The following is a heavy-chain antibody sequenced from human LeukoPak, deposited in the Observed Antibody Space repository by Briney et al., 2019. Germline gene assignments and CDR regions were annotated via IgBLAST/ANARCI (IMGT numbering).Heavy chain of an antibody. CDR1: GDTLRNNA. Sequence: GGSLRLSCAASGDTLRNNAMSWGRQAPGRGLEWVSAISGSGGSTYYADSVKGRFTISRDNSKNTLYVQMNSLRAEDTAVYYCANGGSYNRVVYFDYWGQGTLVTVSS. CDR2: ISGSGGST. J-gene: IGHJ4*02. CDR3: ANGGSYNRVVYFDY. D-gene: IGHD1-26*01. V-gene: IGHV3-23*01.